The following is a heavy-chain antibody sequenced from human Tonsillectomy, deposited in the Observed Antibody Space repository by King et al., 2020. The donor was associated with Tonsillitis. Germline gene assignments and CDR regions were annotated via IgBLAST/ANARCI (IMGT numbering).Heavy chain of an antibody. D-gene: IGHD6-13*01. J-gene: IGHJ3*02. Sequence: VQLVESGGGLVKPGGSLRLSCAASGFTFSNAWMTWVRQAPGKGLEWVGHIKSKTDGGTRDYAAPVKGRFTISRDDSKNTLYLQMNSLKTEDTAVYYCTTGALYSSSWYEDFNFHAFDIWGQGTMVTVSS. CDR2: IKSKTDGGTR. V-gene: IGHV3-15*01. CDR3: TTGALYSSSWYEDFNFHAFDI. CDR1: GFTFSNAW.